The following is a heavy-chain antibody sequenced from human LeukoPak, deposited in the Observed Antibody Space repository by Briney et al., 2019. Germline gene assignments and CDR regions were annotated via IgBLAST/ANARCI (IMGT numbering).Heavy chain of an antibody. CDR1: GFTFSSYA. Sequence: GGSLRLSCAASGFTFSSYAMSWVRQAPGKGLEWVSAISGSGGSTYYTDSVKGRFTISRDNSKNTLYFHLNSLRADDTAVYYCARRDVLNGEWIFFDHWGQGTLVTVSS. V-gene: IGHV3-23*01. J-gene: IGHJ4*02. CDR2: ISGSGGST. D-gene: IGHD2-2*03. CDR3: ARRDVLNGEWIFFDH.